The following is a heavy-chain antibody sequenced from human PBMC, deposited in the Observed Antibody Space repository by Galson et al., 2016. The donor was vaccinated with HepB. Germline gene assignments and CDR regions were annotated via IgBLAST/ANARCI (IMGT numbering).Heavy chain of an antibody. D-gene: IGHD1-26*01. CDR1: GFTFGSYA. Sequence: SLRLSCAASGFTFGSYAMTWIRQAPGKGLEWVSSISSSGGTTYQTDSVKGRFTISRDGSESTLYVHMNRLRVEETAVYYCAKGAAGGTYSALDYWGRGVLVTVSP. J-gene: IGHJ4*02. V-gene: IGHV3-23*01. CDR2: ISSSGGTT. CDR3: AKGAAGGTYSALDY.